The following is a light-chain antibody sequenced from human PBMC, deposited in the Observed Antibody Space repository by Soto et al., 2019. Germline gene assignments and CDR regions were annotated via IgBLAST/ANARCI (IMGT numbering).Light chain of an antibody. V-gene: IGKV1-5*03. CDR3: QKYTVSSWT. J-gene: IGKJ1*01. CDR2: KAS. CDR1: QRISDW. Sequence: DIQMTQSPSTLSASVGDRVTITCRASQRISDWLAWYQQKPGKAPKLLIQKASSSESGVPSRFSGSRSGTEFTLTISSLQPEDVATYYCQKYTVSSWTFGQGTTVEI.